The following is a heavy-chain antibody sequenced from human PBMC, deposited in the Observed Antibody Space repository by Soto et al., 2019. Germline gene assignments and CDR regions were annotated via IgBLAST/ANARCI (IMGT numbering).Heavy chain of an antibody. CDR2: IYYSGST. J-gene: IGHJ2*01. CDR1: GGSISSGGYY. D-gene: IGHD5-12*01. V-gene: IGHV4-31*03. Sequence: QVQLQESGPGLVKPSQTLSLTCTVSGGSISSGGYYWSWIRQHPGKGLEWIGYIYYSGSTYYNPSLKSRVTLSVDTSKNQCSLKLSSVTAADTAVYYCARKEMATTRWYFDLWGRGTLVTVSS. CDR3: ARKEMATTRWYFDL.